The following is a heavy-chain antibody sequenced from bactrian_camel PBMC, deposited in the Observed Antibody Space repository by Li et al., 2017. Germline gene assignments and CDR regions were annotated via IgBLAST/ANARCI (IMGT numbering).Heavy chain of an antibody. D-gene: IGHD2*01. Sequence: VQLVESGGGSVQAGGSLRLYCTASGYSSLCMGWFRQAPGKEREGVAAIRSDGMTNHADSVKGRFTISRDNAKNTVYLQMSSLKPEDTAVYYCVRPVWRAVKRGNVADGGGMDYWGKGTQVTVS. V-gene: IGHV3S53*01. CDR1: GYSSLC. CDR2: IRSDGMT. J-gene: IGHJ7*01.